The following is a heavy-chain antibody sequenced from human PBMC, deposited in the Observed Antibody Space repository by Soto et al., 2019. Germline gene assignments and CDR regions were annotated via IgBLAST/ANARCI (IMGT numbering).Heavy chain of an antibody. CDR1: GGSISSSSYY. V-gene: IGHV4-39*07. CDR2: IYYSGST. J-gene: IGHJ5*02. Sequence: PSETLSLTCTVSGGSISSSSYYWGWIRQPPGKGLEWIGSIYYSGSTYYNLSLKSRVTISVDTSKNQFSLKLSSVTAADTAVYYCARDRYDYVWGSYPFWFDPWGQGTLVTVSS. CDR3: ARDRYDYVWGSYPFWFDP. D-gene: IGHD3-16*01.